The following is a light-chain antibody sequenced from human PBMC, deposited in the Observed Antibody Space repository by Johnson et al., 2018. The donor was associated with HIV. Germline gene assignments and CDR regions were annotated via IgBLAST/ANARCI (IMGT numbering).Light chain of an antibody. CDR3: GTWDSSLSAYV. CDR2: ENN. CDR1: SSNIGNNF. J-gene: IGLJ1*01. Sequence: QSVLTQPPSVSAAPGQKVTISCSGSSSNIGNNFVYWYQQLPGTAPKLLIYENNKRPSGIPDRFSGSKSGTSATLGITGLQTGDEADYYCGTWDSSLSAYVFGTGTKVTV. V-gene: IGLV1-51*02.